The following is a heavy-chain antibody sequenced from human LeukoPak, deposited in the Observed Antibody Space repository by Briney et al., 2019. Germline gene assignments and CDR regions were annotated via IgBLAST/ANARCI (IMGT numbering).Heavy chain of an antibody. D-gene: IGHD3-10*01. V-gene: IGHV4-61*08. Sequence: SETLSLTCGVSGGSFNSDDYYWNWIRQPPGRGLEWIGYIYYGGNTNYNPSLRSRVTISMDTSKNQFSLKVNSVTAAGTAVYFCASGPRNYYYSGSYHYWGQGTLVTVSS. CDR1: GGSFNSDDYY. CDR2: IYYGGNT. CDR3: ASGPRNYYYSGSYHY. J-gene: IGHJ4*02.